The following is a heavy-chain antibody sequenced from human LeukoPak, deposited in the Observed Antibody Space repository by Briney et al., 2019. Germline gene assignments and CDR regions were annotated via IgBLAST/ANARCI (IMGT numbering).Heavy chain of an antibody. J-gene: IGHJ1*01. CDR2: IFNNGNT. Sequence: SETLSLTCTVSGDSISSYYWSWIRQPPGKGLEWIGYIFNNGNTIYNPSLKSRVTISLDTSKNQFSLKLSSVTAADTAVYYCARDGSTDTPFQHWGQGTLVTVSS. CDR1: GDSISSYY. CDR3: ARDGSTDTPFQH. V-gene: IGHV4-59*01.